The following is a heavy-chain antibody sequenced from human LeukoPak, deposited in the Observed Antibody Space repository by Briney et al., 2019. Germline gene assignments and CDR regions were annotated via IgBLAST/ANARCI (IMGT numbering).Heavy chain of an antibody. CDR2: IWYDGSNK. CDR3: RGTYYYGSGIDGDYFDY. CDR1: GFNFVTFA. V-gene: IGHV3-33*01. J-gene: IGHJ4*02. Sequence: GGSLRLSCVASGFNFVTFAMRWVRPAPGGGREWLGIIWYDGSNKNYSDYVKGRFTISRDNSKSSLYLQMNSLRAEDTAVYYCRGTYYYGSGIDGDYFDYWGQGTLVTVSS. D-gene: IGHD3-10*01.